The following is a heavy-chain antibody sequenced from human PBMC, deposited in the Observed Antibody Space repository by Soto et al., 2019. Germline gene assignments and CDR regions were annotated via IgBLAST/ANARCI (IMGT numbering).Heavy chain of an antibody. CDR2: INHSGST. D-gene: IGHD3-3*01. CDR1: GGSFSGYY. V-gene: IGHV4-34*01. CDR3: ARSGRVHDFWSGSYYGMDV. Sequence: SETLSLTCAVYGGSFSGYYWSWIRQPPGKGLEWIGEINHSGSTNYNPSLKSRVTISVDTSKNQFSLKLSSVTAADTAVYYGARSGRVHDFWSGSYYGMDVWGQGTTVTVSS. J-gene: IGHJ6*02.